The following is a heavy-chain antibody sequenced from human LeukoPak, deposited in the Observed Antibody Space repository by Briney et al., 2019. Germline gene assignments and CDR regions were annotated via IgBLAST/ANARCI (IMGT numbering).Heavy chain of an antibody. CDR1: GFTFSSYG. J-gene: IGHJ6*03. CDR3: AKDRMDV. Sequence: GGSLRLSCAASGFTFSSYGMHWVRQAPGKGLERVAVISYDGSNKYYADSVKGRFTISRDNSKNTLYLQMNSLRAEDTAVYYCAKDRMDVWGKGTTVTISS. V-gene: IGHV3-30*18. CDR2: ISYDGSNK.